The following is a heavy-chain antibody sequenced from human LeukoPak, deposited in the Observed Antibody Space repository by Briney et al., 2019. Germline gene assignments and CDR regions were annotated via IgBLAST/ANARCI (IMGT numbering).Heavy chain of an antibody. J-gene: IGHJ6*03. V-gene: IGHV4-59*01. D-gene: IGHD6-19*01. CDR3: ARGYSAAGLIGPRGYYYYMDV. Sequence: SETLSLTCTVSGGSISSYYWSWIRQPPGKGLEWIGYIYYSGSTNYNPSLKSRVTMSVDSSKNQFSLSLSSVTAEDTAVYYCARGYSAAGLIGPRGYYYYMDVWGKGTTVTVSS. CDR1: GGSISSYY. CDR2: IYYSGST.